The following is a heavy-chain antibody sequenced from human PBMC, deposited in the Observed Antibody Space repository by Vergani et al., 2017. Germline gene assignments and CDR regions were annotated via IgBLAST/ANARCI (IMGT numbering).Heavy chain of an antibody. CDR3: ARDLTYSTSRLGGGGFDA. V-gene: IGHV1-2*02. CDR1: GYTFTAYG. Sequence: QVQLVQSGAEMKKPGASVKVSCKASGYTFTAYGISWVRQAPGQVLEWMGWINPNSGATTYAQKFQGRVTMTRDTSITTVYMELSSLRSDDTAVYYCARDLTYSTSRLGGGGFDAWGQGTLVSVSS. J-gene: IGHJ4*02. D-gene: IGHD6-6*01. CDR2: INPNSGAT.